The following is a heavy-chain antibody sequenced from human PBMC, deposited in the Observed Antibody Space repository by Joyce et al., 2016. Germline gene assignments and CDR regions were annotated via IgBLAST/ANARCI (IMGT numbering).Heavy chain of an antibody. CDR3: AKDLFCSTTSCYGRGDY. Sequence: QVQLVESGGGVVQPGRSLRLSCAASGFTFSSYGMHWVRQGPGKGLEGVAVISYDGSNKYDADSVKGRFTISRDNSKNTLYLQMNSLRAEDTAVYYCAKDLFCSTTSCYGRGDYWGQGTLVTVSS. CDR1: GFTFSSYG. V-gene: IGHV3-30*18. CDR2: ISYDGSNK. D-gene: IGHD2-2*01. J-gene: IGHJ4*02.